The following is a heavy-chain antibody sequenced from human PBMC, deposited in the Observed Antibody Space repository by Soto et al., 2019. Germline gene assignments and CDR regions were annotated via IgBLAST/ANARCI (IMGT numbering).Heavy chain of an antibody. J-gene: IGHJ4*02. CDR3: ARVEYSSSSMVPDY. V-gene: IGHV4-59*08. Sequence: SETLSLTCTVSGGSISSYYWSWIRQPPGKGLEWIGYIYYSGSTNYNPSLKSRVTISVDTSKNQFSLKLSSVTAADTAVYYCARVEYSSSSMVPDYWGQGTLVTVSS. CDR2: IYYSGST. CDR1: GGSISSYY. D-gene: IGHD6-6*01.